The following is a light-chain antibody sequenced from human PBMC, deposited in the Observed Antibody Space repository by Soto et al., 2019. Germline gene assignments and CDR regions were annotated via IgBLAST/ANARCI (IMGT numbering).Light chain of an antibody. CDR3: QQSYSTPRK. Sequence: DIQMTQSPSSLSASVGDRVTITCRASQSIGRYLNWYQQKPGKAPKLLIYAASSLQSGVPSRFSGSGSGTDFTLTISSLQPEDFATYYCQQSYSTPRKFGQGTKVDIK. CDR1: QSIGRY. CDR2: AAS. V-gene: IGKV1-39*01. J-gene: IGKJ1*01.